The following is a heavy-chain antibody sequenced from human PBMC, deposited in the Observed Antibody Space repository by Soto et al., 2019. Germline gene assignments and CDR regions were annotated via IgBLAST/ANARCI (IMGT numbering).Heavy chain of an antibody. J-gene: IGHJ6*02. CDR2: IDWDDDK. V-gene: IGHV2-70*11. D-gene: IGHD5-12*01. CDR3: ARMTSGYDKRYHYYSMDV. Sequence: SRPRVVNPTQTLTMTCTFSAFSLSTSGISVSWFRHYPGKALELLARIDWDDDKYYSTYLKTRLTISKDTSKNQVVLTMTNMDPVDTATYYCARMTSGYDKRYHYYSMDVWGQGTTVTVS. CDR1: AFSLSTSGIS.